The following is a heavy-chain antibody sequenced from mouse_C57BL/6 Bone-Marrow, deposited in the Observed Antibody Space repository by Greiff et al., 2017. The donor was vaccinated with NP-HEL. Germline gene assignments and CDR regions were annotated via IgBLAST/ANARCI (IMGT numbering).Heavy chain of an antibody. Sequence: VQLQQSGAELVKPGASVKLSCKASGYTFTSYWMHWVKQRPGQGLEWIGMIHPNSGSTNYNEKFKSKATLTVDKSSSTAYMQLSSLTSEDSAVYYCARPLYYYGSSPFAYWGQGTLVTVSA. V-gene: IGHV1-64*01. CDR3: ARPLYYYGSSPFAY. D-gene: IGHD1-1*01. CDR1: GYTFTSYW. CDR2: IHPNSGST. J-gene: IGHJ3*01.